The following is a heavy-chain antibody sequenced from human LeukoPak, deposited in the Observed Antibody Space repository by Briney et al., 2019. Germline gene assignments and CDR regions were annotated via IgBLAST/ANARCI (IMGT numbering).Heavy chain of an antibody. V-gene: IGHV4-34*01. CDR3: ARVRYSSDVDY. J-gene: IGHJ4*02. D-gene: IGHD6-25*01. CDR2: INHSGST. Sequence: GSLRLSCAASGFTFSSYAMSWVRQAPGKGLEWIGEINHSGSTNYNPSLKSRVTISVDTSKNQFSLKLSSVTAADTAVYYCARVRYSSDVDYWGQGTLVTVSS. CDR1: GFTFSSYA.